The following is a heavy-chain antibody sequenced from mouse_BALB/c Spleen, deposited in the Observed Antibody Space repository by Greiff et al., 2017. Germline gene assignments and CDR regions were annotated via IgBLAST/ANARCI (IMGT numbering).Heavy chain of an antibody. Sequence: VQLQQPGAELVKPGAPVKLSCKASGYTFTSYWMNWVKQRPGRGLEWIGRIDPSDSETHYNQKFKDKATLTVDKSSSTAYIQLSSLTSEDSAVYYCARGYYGAYWGQGTLVTVSA. D-gene: IGHD1-2*01. CDR1: GYTFTSYW. V-gene: IGHV1-69*02. CDR3: ARGYYGAY. CDR2: IDPSDSET. J-gene: IGHJ3*01.